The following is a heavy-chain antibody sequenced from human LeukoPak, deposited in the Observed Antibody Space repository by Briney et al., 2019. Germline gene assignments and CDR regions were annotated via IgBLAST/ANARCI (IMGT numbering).Heavy chain of an antibody. J-gene: IGHJ4*02. D-gene: IGHD3-16*02. CDR3: ARISYGVITFGGVIGFFDY. Sequence: PSQTLSLTCTVSGGSISSGGYYWSWIRQHPGKGLEWIGYIYYSGSTYYNPSLKSRVTISVDTSKNQFSLKLSSVTAADTAVYYCARISYGVITFGGVIGFFDYWGQGTLATVSS. CDR1: GGSISSGGYY. CDR2: IYYSGST. V-gene: IGHV4-31*03.